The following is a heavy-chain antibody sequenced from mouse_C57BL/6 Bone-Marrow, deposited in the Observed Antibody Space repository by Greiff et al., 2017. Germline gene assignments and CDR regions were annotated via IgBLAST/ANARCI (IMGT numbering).Heavy chain of an antibody. CDR1: GFTFSDYY. CDR3: ARAYYSNFLYWYFDV. D-gene: IGHD2-5*01. V-gene: IGHV5-12*01. J-gene: IGHJ1*03. CDR2: ISNGGGST. Sequence: EVQRVESGGGLVQPGGSLKLSCAASGFTFSDYYMYWVRQTPEKRLEWVAYISNGGGSTYYPDTVKGRFTISRDKAKNTLYLQMSRLKSEDTAMYYCARAYYSNFLYWYFDVWGTGTTVTVSS.